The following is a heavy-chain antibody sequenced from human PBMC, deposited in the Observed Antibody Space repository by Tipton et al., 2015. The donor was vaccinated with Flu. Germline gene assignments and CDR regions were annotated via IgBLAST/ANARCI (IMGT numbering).Heavy chain of an antibody. Sequence: TLSLTCTVPGGSISSGSYYWSWIRQPAGKGLEWIGRIYTSGSTNYNPSLKSRVTMSVDTSKSQFSLNVTSVTAADTAVYYCARDRLLWFGDRYGMDVWGQGTTVTVSS. CDR3: ARDRLLWFGDRYGMDV. D-gene: IGHD3-10*01. CDR2: IYTSGST. V-gene: IGHV4-61*02. J-gene: IGHJ6*02. CDR1: GGSISSGSYY.